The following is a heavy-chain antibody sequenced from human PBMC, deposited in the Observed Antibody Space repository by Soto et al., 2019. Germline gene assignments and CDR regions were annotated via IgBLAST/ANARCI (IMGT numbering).Heavy chain of an antibody. Sequence: PWGSLRISCASTVFTFSNAWMSLVRQAPGKGLDLVGRIKSKTDGGTTDYAAPVKGRFTISRDDSKNTLYLQMNSLKTEDTAVYYCTTVVVVPAALPDYWGQGTLVTVSS. CDR1: VFTFSNAW. J-gene: IGHJ4*02. V-gene: IGHV3-15*01. CDR2: IKSKTDGGTT. CDR3: TTVVVVPAALPDY. D-gene: IGHD2-2*01.